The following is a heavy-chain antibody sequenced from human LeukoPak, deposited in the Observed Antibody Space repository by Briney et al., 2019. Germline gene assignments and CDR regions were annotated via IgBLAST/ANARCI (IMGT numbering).Heavy chain of an antibody. CDR3: ARINSGGYYDTYWYFDL. D-gene: IGHD3-22*01. CDR2: IYYSGST. Sequence: SETLSLTCTVSGGSISSYYWSWIRQPPGKGLEWIGYIYYSGSTNYNPSLKSRVTISVDTSKNQFSLKLGSVTAADTAVYYCARINSGGYYDTYWYFDLWGRGTLVTVSS. J-gene: IGHJ2*01. V-gene: IGHV4-59*01. CDR1: GGSISSYY.